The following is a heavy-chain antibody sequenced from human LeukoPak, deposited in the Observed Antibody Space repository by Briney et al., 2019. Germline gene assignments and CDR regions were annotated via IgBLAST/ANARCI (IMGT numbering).Heavy chain of an antibody. V-gene: IGHV1-18*01. CDR3: ARRASPYYYDSSGYYHNWFDP. Sequence: ASVKVSCKASGYTFTSYGISWVRQAPGQGLEWMGWISAYYGNTNYAQKLQGRVTMTTDTSTSTAYMELRSLRSDDTAVYYCARRASPYYYDSSGYYHNWFDPWGQGTLVTVSS. J-gene: IGHJ5*02. CDR2: ISAYYGNT. D-gene: IGHD3-22*01. CDR1: GYTFTSYG.